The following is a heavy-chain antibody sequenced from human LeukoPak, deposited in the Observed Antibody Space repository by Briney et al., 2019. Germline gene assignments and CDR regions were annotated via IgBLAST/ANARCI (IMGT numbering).Heavy chain of an antibody. Sequence: GGSLRLSCAASGFTFSSYTMSWVRQAPGKGLEWVSGISGSGANTHYADSVKGRFTISRDNSKNTLYLQMISLRAEDTAIYYCAREILAPGKTHDYWGQGTLVTVSS. J-gene: IGHJ4*02. CDR3: AREILAPGKTHDY. V-gene: IGHV3-23*01. CDR1: GFTFSSYT. CDR2: ISGSGANT.